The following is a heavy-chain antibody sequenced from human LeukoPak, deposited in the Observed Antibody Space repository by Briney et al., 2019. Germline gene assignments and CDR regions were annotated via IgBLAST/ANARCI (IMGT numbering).Heavy chain of an antibody. CDR3: ARDRRGSFDY. J-gene: IGHJ4*02. CDR1: GFTFSSYA. D-gene: IGHD1-26*01. V-gene: IGHV3-30-3*01. CDR2: ISYDGSNK. Sequence: QPGRFLLLSCAASGFTFSSYAMHWVRQAPGKGLEWVAVISYDGSNKYYADSVKGRFTISRDNSKNTLYLQMNSLRAEDTAVYYCARDRRGSFDYWGQGTLVTVSS.